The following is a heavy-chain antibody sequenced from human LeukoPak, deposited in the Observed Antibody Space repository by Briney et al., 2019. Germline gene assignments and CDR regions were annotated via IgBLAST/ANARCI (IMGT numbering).Heavy chain of an antibody. CDR3: ARGSGYFDWLSPYYYYGMDV. CDR1: GYTFTGYY. J-gene: IGHJ6*02. V-gene: IGHV1-2*02. CDR2: INPTSGGT. Sequence: ASVKVSCKASGYTFTGYYMHWVRQAPGQGLEWMGWINPTSGGTNYAQMFQGRVTMTRDTSISTAYMELSRLRSDDTAVYYCARGSGYFDWLSPYYYYGMDVWGQGTTVTVSS. D-gene: IGHD3-9*01.